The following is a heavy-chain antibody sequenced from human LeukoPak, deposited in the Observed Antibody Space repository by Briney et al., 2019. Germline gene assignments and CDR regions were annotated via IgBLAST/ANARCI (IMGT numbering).Heavy chain of an antibody. D-gene: IGHD2-21*02. Sequence: SVKVSCKASGGTFSSYAISWVRQAPGQGLEWMGGIIPIFGTANYAQKFQGRVTITTDESTSTAYMELSSLRSEDTAVYYCARDQENCGGDCKVPSDYWGQGTLVTVSS. J-gene: IGHJ4*02. CDR3: ARDQENCGGDCKVPSDY. CDR1: GGTFSSYA. CDR2: IIPIFGTA. V-gene: IGHV1-69*05.